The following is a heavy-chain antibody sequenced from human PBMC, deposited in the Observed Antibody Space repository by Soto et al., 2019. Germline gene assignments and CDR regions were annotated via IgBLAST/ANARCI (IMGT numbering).Heavy chain of an antibody. J-gene: IGHJ6*02. CDR1: GGSISSGGYY. Sequence: QVQLQESGPGLVKPSQTLSLTCTVSGGSISSGGYYWSWIRQHPGKGLEWIGYIYYSGSTYYNPSRKSRVSISVDKSKNQFYLKLSSVTAADTGVYYCARDIVLPELGFVYYYRMDVWGQGTTVTVSS. D-gene: IGHD2-8*02. CDR2: IYYSGST. V-gene: IGHV4-31*03. CDR3: ARDIVLPELGFVYYYRMDV.